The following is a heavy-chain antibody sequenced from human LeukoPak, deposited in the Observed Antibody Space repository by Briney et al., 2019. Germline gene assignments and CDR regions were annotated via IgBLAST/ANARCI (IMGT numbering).Heavy chain of an antibody. CDR1: GVTFSSYG. Sequence: GGSLRLSCAASGVTFSSYGMHWVRQAPGKGLEWVAVIWYDGSNKYYAASVKGRFTISRDNSKNTLYLQMNSLRAEDTAVYYCAREVDDFVVAVAAKAYGMDVWGKGTTVTVSS. CDR3: AREVDDFVVAVAAKAYGMDV. CDR2: IWYDGSNK. D-gene: IGHD2-15*01. J-gene: IGHJ6*04. V-gene: IGHV3-33*01.